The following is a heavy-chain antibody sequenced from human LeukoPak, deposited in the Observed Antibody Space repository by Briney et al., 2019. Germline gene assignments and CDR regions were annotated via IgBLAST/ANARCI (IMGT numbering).Heavy chain of an antibody. CDR3: AIAGDSTTNCYRCFNY. CDR2: IYPDDSDT. J-gene: IGHJ4*02. V-gene: IGHV5-51*01. D-gene: IGHD2-2*01. CDR1: GYRLTNYW. Sequence: GESLKISCKGSGYRLTNYWIGWVRQMPGKGLEWMGIIYPDDSDTRYSPSFQGQVTISADKSISTAYLQWNSLEASDTAMYYCAIAGDSTTNCYRCFNYWGQGTLVTVSS.